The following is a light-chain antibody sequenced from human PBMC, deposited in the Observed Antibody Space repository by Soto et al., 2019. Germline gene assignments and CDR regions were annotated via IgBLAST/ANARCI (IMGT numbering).Light chain of an antibody. CDR1: QSITNS. Sequence: DIQMTQSPSSLSASVGDRVTITCRASQSITNSLNWYQDKPGKAPTLVVYAASSLQSGVPSRFSGSGSGTDFTLTISSLQPEDFATYFCQQGHSMPFTFGPGTKVDIK. CDR3: QQGHSMPFT. CDR2: AAS. J-gene: IGKJ3*01. V-gene: IGKV1-39*01.